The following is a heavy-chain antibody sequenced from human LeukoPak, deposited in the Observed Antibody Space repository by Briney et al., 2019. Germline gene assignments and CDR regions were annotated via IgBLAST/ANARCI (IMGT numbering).Heavy chain of an antibody. CDR2: IYHSGST. D-gene: IGHD3-3*01. V-gene: IGHV4-30-2*01. CDR1: GGSISSGGYY. J-gene: IGHJ4*02. Sequence: PSQTLSLTCTVSGGSISSGGYYWSWIRQPPGKGLERIGYIYHSGSTYYNPTLKSRVTISVDRPKHQFSLKLSSVTAADTAVYYCARGYKSYFGVATFDYWGQGTLVTVSS. CDR3: ARGYKSYFGVATFDY.